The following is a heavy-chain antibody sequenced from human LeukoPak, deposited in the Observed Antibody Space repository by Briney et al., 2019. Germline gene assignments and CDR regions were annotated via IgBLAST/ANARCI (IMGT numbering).Heavy chain of an antibody. CDR1: GYTFTSYY. Sequence: ASVKVSCKASGYTFTSYYMHWVRQAPGQGLEWMGIINPSGGSTSYAQKFQGRVTMTRDTSTSTVHMELSSLRSEDTAVYYCAVGYANRGYYYYGMDVWGQGTTVTVSS. D-gene: IGHD1-14*01. J-gene: IGHJ6*02. V-gene: IGHV1-46*01. CDR3: AVGYANRGYYYYGMDV. CDR2: INPSGGST.